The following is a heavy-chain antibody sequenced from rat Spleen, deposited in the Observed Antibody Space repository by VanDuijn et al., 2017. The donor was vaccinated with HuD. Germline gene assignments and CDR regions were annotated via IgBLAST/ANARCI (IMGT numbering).Heavy chain of an antibody. Sequence: EVQLVESGGGLVQPGRSLKLSCAASGFTFSNYGMAWVRQAPTKGLEWVAYISTAGSNTFYRDSVQGRFTISRDNDKSTLHLRMDSLRSEDTATYYCTTWDYGGYGDYWGQGVMVTVSS. V-gene: IGHV5-27*01. CDR1: GFTFSNYG. J-gene: IGHJ2*01. D-gene: IGHD1-11*01. CDR2: ISTAGSNT. CDR3: TTWDYGGYGDY.